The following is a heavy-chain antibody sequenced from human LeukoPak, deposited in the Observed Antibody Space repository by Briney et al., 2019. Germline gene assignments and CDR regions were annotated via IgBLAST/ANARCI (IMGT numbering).Heavy chain of an antibody. Sequence: ASVKVSCKASGYTFTSYAMHWVRQAPGQRLEWMGWINAGNGNTKYSQEFQGRVTITADKSTSTAYMELSSLRSEDTAVYYCARTDCSGGSCRYYFDYWGQGTLVTVSS. CDR2: INAGNGNT. CDR1: GYTFTSYA. D-gene: IGHD2-15*01. V-gene: IGHV1-3*03. J-gene: IGHJ4*02. CDR3: ARTDCSGGSCRYYFDY.